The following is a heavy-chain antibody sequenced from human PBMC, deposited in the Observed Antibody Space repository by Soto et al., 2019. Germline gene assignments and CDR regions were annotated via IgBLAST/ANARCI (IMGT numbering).Heavy chain of an antibody. Sequence: GGSLRLSCAASGFTFSSYEMNWVRQAPGKGLEWVSYISSSGSTIYYADSVKGRFTISRDNAKNSLYLQMNSLRAEDTAVYYCARDLELELRPVYYYYGMDVWGQGTTVTVSS. D-gene: IGHD1-7*01. V-gene: IGHV3-48*03. CDR2: ISSSGSTI. CDR1: GFTFSSYE. J-gene: IGHJ6*02. CDR3: ARDLELELRPVYYYYGMDV.